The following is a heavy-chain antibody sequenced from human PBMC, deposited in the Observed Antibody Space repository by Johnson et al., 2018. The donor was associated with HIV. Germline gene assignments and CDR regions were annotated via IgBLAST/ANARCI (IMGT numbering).Heavy chain of an antibody. CDR1: GFTVSSNY. CDR2: IYSGDNT. Sequence: VQLVESGGGLVQPGGSLRLSCAASGFTVSSNYMSWVRQAPGKGLEWVSVIYSGDNTYYADSVKDRFTISRENSKNTLYLQMNSQRAEDTALYYCARAYSYGVFDIWGQGTMVTVSS. D-gene: IGHD5-18*01. J-gene: IGHJ3*02. V-gene: IGHV3-66*01. CDR3: ARAYSYGVFDI.